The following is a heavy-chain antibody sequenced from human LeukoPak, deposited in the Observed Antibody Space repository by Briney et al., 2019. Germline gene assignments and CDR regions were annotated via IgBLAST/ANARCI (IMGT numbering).Heavy chain of an antibody. J-gene: IGHJ5*02. CDR3: ARGQSGYSSSWAGWTFDP. CDR2: IYYSGST. Sequence: SETLSLTCTVSGGSISSSSYYWGWIRQPPGKGLEWIGSIYYSGSTYYNPSLKSRVTISVDTSKNQFSLKLSSVTAADTAVYYCARGQSGYSSSWAGWTFDPWGQGTLVTVSS. V-gene: IGHV4-39*07. D-gene: IGHD6-13*01. CDR1: GGSISSSSYY.